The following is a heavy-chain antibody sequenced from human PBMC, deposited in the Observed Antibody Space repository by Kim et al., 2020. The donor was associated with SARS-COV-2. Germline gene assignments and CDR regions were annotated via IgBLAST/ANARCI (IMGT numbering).Heavy chain of an antibody. V-gene: IGHV3-23*01. Sequence: GGSLRLSCAASGFTFSSYAMSWVRQAPGKGLEWVSAISGSGGSTYYADSVKGRFTISRDNSKNTLYLQMNSLRAEDTAVYYCAKVHGSGSYHYYGMDVWGQGTTVTVSS. CDR2: ISGSGGST. CDR3: AKVHGSGSYHYYGMDV. CDR1: GFTFSSYA. D-gene: IGHD3-10*01. J-gene: IGHJ6*02.